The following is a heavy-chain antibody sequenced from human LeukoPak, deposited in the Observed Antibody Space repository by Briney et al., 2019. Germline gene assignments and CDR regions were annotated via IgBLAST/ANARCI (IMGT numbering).Heavy chain of an antibody. J-gene: IGHJ5*02. CDR1: EFTFDDYG. Sequence: GGSLRLSCAASEFTFDDYGMNWVRQAPGKGLEWVSGITWSGGSTGYTDSVKGRFTISRDNAKNSLYLQMNSLRAEDTALYYCARDLLRFGELWENWFDPWGQGTLVTVSS. D-gene: IGHD3-10*01. CDR2: ITWSGGST. V-gene: IGHV3-20*04. CDR3: ARDLLRFGELWENWFDP.